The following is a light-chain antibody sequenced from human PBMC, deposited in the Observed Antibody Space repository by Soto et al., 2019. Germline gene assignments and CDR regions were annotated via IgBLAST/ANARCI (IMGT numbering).Light chain of an antibody. CDR3: KQYYNWPLT. Sequence: EIVVTQSPAALSVSPGGRAALSCRTGQSVGINLAWYQQKPGQAPRLLIYGASTRATGVPARFSGSGSGTEFILTISSLHSEDIAVYYCKQYYNWPLTFGGGTKVEI. V-gene: IGKV3-15*01. CDR2: GAS. J-gene: IGKJ4*01. CDR1: QSVGIN.